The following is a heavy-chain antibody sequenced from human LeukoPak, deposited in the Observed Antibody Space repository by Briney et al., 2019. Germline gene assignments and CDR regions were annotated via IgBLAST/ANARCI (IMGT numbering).Heavy chain of an antibody. CDR3: AKFAVRGVIITPGGDLC. J-gene: IGHJ4*02. V-gene: IGHV3-23*01. D-gene: IGHD3-10*01. CDR2: ISGSGGST. CDR1: GFTFSSYA. Sequence: PGGSLRLSCAASGFTFSSYAMSWVRQAPGKGLEWVSAISGSGGSTYYADSVKGRFTISRDNSKNTLYLQMNSLRAEDTAVYYCAKFAVRGVIITPGGDLCWGQGTLVTVSS.